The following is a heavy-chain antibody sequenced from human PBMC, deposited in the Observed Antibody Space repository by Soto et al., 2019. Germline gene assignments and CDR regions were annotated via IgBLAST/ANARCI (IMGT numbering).Heavy chain of an antibody. CDR2: ISSNGGST. J-gene: IGHJ4*02. CDR1: GFSLSSYV. CDR3: VKGPRAGTASWDVEGY. V-gene: IGHV3-64D*06. D-gene: IGHD6-19*01. Sequence: VVSLRLSCSACGFSLSSYVKHCGRLSPGKGLAYVSAISSNGGSTYYSDSVKWRFTISRDNSKHTLFLHLRSLSAEATAASYLVKGPRAGTASWDVEGYWRQVAL.